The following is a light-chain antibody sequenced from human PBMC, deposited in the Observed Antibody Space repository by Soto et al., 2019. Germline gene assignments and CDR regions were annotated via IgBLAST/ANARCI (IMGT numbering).Light chain of an antibody. CDR3: QQYNDWPLS. CDR1: QNVRTN. CDR2: DAS. V-gene: IGKV3-15*01. J-gene: IGKJ4*01. Sequence: EIVMTQSPATLSVSPGDRATLSCRASQNVRTNLAWYHQKPGQAPRLLISDASTRATDIPARFSGSGSGTEFTLTIARLQSEDFAVYYCQQYNDWPLSFGGGTKVEIK.